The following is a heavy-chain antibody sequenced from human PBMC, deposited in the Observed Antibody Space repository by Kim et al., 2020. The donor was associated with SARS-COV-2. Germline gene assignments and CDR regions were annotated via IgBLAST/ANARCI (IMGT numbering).Heavy chain of an antibody. Sequence: SETLSLTCTVSGGSISSSSYYWGWIRQPPGKGLEWIGSIYYSGSTYYNPSLKSRVTISVDTSKNQFSLKLSSVTAADTAVYYCARVRPGGWNYVRYFDYWGQGTLVTVSS. CDR2: IYYSGST. J-gene: IGHJ4*02. V-gene: IGHV4-39*07. CDR3: ARVRPGGWNYVRYFDY. CDR1: GGSISSSSYY. D-gene: IGHD1-7*01.